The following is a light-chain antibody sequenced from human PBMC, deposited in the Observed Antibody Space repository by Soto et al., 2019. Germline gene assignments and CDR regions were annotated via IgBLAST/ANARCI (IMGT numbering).Light chain of an antibody. Sequence: QSVLTQPASVSGSPVQSITISCTGTSSDVGFYNYVSWFQQHPGKAPKLLIYDVSIRPSGVSNRFSGSKSGNTASLTISGLQAEDEADYYCSSYTSANTVVFGGGTKVTVL. CDR1: SSDVGFYNY. CDR2: DVS. CDR3: SSYTSANTVV. V-gene: IGLV2-14*01. J-gene: IGLJ2*01.